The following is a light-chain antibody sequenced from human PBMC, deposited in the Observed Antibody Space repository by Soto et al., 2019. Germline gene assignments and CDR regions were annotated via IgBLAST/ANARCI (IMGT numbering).Light chain of an antibody. CDR1: QSVSSSY. V-gene: IGKV3-20*01. J-gene: IGKJ1*01. CDR3: QQYGSSSWT. CDR2: GAS. Sequence: NVLTQSPGTLSLSPGERATLSCRASQSVSSSYLAWYQQKPGQAPRLLIYGASSRATGIPDRFSGSGSETDFTLTISRLEPEDFAVYYCQQYGSSSWTFGQGTKVEIK.